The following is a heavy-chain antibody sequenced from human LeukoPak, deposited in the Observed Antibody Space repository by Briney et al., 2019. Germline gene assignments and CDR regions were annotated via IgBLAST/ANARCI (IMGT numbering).Heavy chain of an antibody. CDR3: ARHQASSSPFDP. CDR2: IDPSDSYT. J-gene: IGHJ5*02. CDR1: GYSFTSYW. D-gene: IGHD6-13*01. V-gene: IGHV5-10-1*01. Sequence: GESLKISCKGSGYSFTSYWISWVRQMPGKGLEWKGRIDPSDSYTNYSPSFQGHVTISADKSISTAYLQWSSLKASDTAMYYCARHQASSSPFDPWGQGTLVTVSS.